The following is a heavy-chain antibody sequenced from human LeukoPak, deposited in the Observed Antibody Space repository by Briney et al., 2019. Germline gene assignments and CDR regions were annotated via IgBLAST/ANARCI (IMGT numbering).Heavy chain of an antibody. CDR1: GFSFSAYG. V-gene: IGHV3-30*18. Sequence: GGSLRLSCAASGFSFSAYGMQRVRQAPGKGLEWVAVVSYDERDQYYADSVKGRFIISRDNSKNTLYLQMNSLRPEDTGVYFCANQQTHSQWLPSYRFDYWGLETLVTVSS. D-gene: IGHD6-19*01. CDR2: VSYDERDQ. J-gene: IGHJ4*02. CDR3: ANQQTHSQWLPSYRFDY.